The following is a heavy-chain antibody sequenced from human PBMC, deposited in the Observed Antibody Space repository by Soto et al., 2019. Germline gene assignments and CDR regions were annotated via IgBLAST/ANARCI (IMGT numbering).Heavy chain of an antibody. V-gene: IGHV1-24*01. J-gene: IGHJ4*02. Sequence: ASVKVCCTVSGSTLTELSMHWVRQAPGKGLEWMGGFDPEDGETIYAQKFQGRVTMTEDTSTDTAYMELSSLRSEDTAVYYCATKVYSYGFGFHYWGQGTLVTVSS. D-gene: IGHD5-18*01. CDR2: FDPEDGET. CDR3: ATKVYSYGFGFHY. CDR1: GSTLTELS.